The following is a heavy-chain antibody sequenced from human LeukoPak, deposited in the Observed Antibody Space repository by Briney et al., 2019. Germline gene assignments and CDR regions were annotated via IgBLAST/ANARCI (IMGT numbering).Heavy chain of an antibody. Sequence: PGGSLRLSCAASGFSVSSSYMSWVRQAPGKGLEWASVLYGGATTHYADSVKGRFTISRDNSKNTLYLQMNSLRVEDTAVYYCARGVVIANDYWGQGTLVTVSS. CDR2: LYGGATT. J-gene: IGHJ4*02. V-gene: IGHV3-66*01. D-gene: IGHD2-21*01. CDR3: ARGVVIANDY. CDR1: GFSVSSSY.